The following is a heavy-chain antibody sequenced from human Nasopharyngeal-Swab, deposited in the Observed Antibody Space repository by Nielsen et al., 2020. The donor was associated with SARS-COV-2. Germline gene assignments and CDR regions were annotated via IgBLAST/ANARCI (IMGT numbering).Heavy chain of an antibody. V-gene: IGHV3-74*01. D-gene: IGHD6-19*01. Sequence: GGSLRLSCAASRVTLSSYWMHWVRQPPRYALVWVSRINGDGSSTTYADSVRGRLTISSDNAKNVLYLQLNSLGAEDTAVYYCVTAVDVAVAGTSWFDPWGQGTLVTVSS. CDR1: RVTLSSYW. CDR2: INGDGSST. CDR3: VTAVDVAVAGTSWFDP. J-gene: IGHJ5*02.